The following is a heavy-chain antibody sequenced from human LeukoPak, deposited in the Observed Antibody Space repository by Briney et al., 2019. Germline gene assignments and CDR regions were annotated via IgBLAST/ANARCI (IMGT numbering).Heavy chain of an antibody. V-gene: IGHV3-7*01. J-gene: IGHJ5*02. CDR2: IKQDGSER. CDR1: GFTFSTYW. CDR3: ARDQGPFDP. Sequence: GGSLRLSCAASGFTFSTYWMSWVRQAPGKGLEWVAKIKQDGSERYYVDSVKGRFTISRDNAKNSLYLQMNSLRAEDTAVYYCARDQGPFDPWGQGTLVTVSS.